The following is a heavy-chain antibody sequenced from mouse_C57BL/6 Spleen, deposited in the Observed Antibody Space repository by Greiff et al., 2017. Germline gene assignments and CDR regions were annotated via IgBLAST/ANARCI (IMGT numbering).Heavy chain of an antibody. CDR2: INPNYGTT. D-gene: IGHD1-1*01. J-gene: IGHJ2*01. V-gene: IGHV1-39*01. Sequence: VQLQQSGPELVKPGASVKISCKASGYSFTDYNMNWVKQSNGKSLEWIGVINPNYGTTSYNQKFKGKATLTVNQSASTAYMQLNSLTSEDSAVYYCARKAHNGGSSFFDYWGQGTTLTVSS. CDR1: GYSFTDYN. CDR3: ARKAHNGGSSFFDY.